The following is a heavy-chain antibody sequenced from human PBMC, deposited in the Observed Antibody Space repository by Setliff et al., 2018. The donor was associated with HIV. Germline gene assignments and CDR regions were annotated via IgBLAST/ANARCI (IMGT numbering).Heavy chain of an antibody. CDR1: GYTFTSYY. J-gene: IGHJ3*02. Sequence: GASVKVSCKASGYTFTSYYMHWVRQAPGQGLEGMGIINPSGGSTSYAQKFQGRVTMTRDTSTSTVYMELRSLRSEDTAVYYCASGIVGATWLGAFDIWGQGTMVTVSS. CDR2: INPSGGST. D-gene: IGHD1-26*01. V-gene: IGHV1-46*01. CDR3: ASGIVGATWLGAFDI.